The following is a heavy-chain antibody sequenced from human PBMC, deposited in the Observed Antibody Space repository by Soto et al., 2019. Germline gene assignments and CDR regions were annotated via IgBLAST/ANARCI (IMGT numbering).Heavy chain of an antibody. CDR1: GYTFTSYY. CDR2: ISPGGDST. V-gene: IGHV1-46*01. CDR3: PRIQRVGVNPYYIDY. Sequence: ASVKVSCKASGYTFTSYYMHWVRQAPGQGLEWMGIISPGGDSTTYAQKFQGRVTMTRETSTSTVYMELSNLRSEDTAVYYCPRIQRVGVNPYYIDYWGQGTLVTVSS. J-gene: IGHJ4*02. D-gene: IGHD1-26*01.